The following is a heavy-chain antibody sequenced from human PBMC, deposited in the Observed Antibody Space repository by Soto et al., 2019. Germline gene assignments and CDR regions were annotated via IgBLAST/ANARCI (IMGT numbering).Heavy chain of an antibody. CDR2: IDPSDSYT. CDR1: GYSFTSYW. Sequence: LGESLKISCKGSGYSFTSYWINWVRQMPGKGLEWMGRIDPSDSYTNYSPSFQGHVTISADKSISTAYLQWSSLKASDTAMYYCARDPNLSTGYSSHTTFAYSSQGTLVTVSS. V-gene: IGHV5-10-1*01. D-gene: IGHD6-13*01. CDR3: ARDPNLSTGYSSHTTFAY. J-gene: IGHJ4*02.